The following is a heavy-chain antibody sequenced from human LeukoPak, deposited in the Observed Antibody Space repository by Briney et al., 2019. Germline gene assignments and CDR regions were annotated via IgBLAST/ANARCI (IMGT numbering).Heavy chain of an antibody. CDR2: ISAYNGNT. D-gene: IGHD6-19*01. CDR1: GYTFTSYG. V-gene: IGHV1-18*01. J-gene: IGHJ6*03. Sequence: ASVKVSCKASGYTFTSYGISWVRQAPGQGLEWMGWISAYNGNTDYAQKFQGRVTMTTDTSTSTAYMELRSLRSDDTAVYYCAREGIAVAGTYYYYMDVWGKGTTVTVSS. CDR3: AREGIAVAGTYYYYMDV.